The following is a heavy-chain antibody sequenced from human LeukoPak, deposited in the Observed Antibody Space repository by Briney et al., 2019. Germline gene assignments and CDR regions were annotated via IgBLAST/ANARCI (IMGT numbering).Heavy chain of an antibody. Sequence: ASVKVSCKASGYSFTRYYMHWVRQAPGQGLEWMGWISAYNGNTNYAQKLQGRVTMTTDTSTSTAYMELRSLRSDDTAVYYCARVDILNGYYYFDYWGQGTLVTVSS. CDR3: ARVDILNGYYYFDY. V-gene: IGHV1-18*04. J-gene: IGHJ4*02. D-gene: IGHD3-9*01. CDR2: ISAYNGNT. CDR1: GYSFTRYY.